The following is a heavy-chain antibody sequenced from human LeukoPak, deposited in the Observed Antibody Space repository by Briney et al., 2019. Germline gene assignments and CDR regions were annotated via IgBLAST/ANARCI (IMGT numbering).Heavy chain of an antibody. V-gene: IGHV3-30-3*02. CDR1: GFTFSSYA. D-gene: IGHD3-22*01. CDR2: ISYDGSNK. Sequence: GRSLRLSCAASGFTFSSYAMHWVRQAPGKGLEWVAVISYDGSNKYYADSVKGRFTISRDNSKNTLYLQMNSLRAEDTAVYYCAKFLRAGSYYDSSGYYSPLDYWGQGTLVTVSS. CDR3: AKFLRAGSYYDSSGYYSPLDY. J-gene: IGHJ4*02.